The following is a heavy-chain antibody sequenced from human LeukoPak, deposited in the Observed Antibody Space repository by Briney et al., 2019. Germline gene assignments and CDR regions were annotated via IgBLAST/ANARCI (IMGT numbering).Heavy chain of an antibody. CDR3: ARGVGYCSSTSCYRAYYFDY. D-gene: IGHD2-2*02. CDR1: GGSISSGSYY. V-gene: IGHV4-61*02. CDR2: IYTSGST. Sequence: PSETLSLTCTVSGGSISSGSYYWSWIRQPAGKGLEWIGRIYTSGSTNYNPSLKSRVTISVDTSKNQFSLKLSSVTAADTAVYYCARGVGYCSSTSCYRAYYFDYWGQGTLVTVSS. J-gene: IGHJ4*02.